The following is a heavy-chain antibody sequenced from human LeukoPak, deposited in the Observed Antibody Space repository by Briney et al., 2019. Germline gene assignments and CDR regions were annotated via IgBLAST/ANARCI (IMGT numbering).Heavy chain of an antibody. J-gene: IGHJ4*02. CDR2: ISSSSSYI. D-gene: IGHD6-19*01. Sequence: PGGSLRLSCAASGFTFSSYSMNWVRQAPGKGLEWVSSISSSSSYIYYADSVRGRFTISRDNSKSTLYLQMNSLRADDTAFYYCAKSYSTGWYSHAGWGQGTLVTVSS. CDR3: AKSYSTGWYSHAG. CDR1: GFTFSSYS. V-gene: IGHV3-21*04.